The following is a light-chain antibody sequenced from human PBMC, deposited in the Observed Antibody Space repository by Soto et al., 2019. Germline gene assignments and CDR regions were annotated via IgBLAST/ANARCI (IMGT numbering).Light chain of an antibody. J-gene: IGLJ1*01. Sequence: QPVLTQPPSASASLGASVTLTCTLSSGYSNYKVDWYQQRPGKGPRFVMRVGTGGIVGSKGDGIPDRFSVLGSGLNRYLTIKNIQEEDESDYHCGADHGSGSNFVSGVFGTGTKVTVL. V-gene: IGLV9-49*01. CDR2: VGTGGIVG. CDR1: SGYSNYK. CDR3: GADHGSGSNFVSGV.